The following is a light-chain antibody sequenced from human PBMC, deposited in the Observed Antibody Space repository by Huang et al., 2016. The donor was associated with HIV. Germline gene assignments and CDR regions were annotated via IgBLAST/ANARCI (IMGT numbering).Light chain of an antibody. CDR2: WSS. Sequence: IVMTQSPDSLTVSLGERATINCKSSQSVLHSNNKNYLAWYQQTPGHTPKLLIYWSSTRGSWVPDLFTGDGSGSDFTRTINSLQAEDVAVYYCQQYISTPLTFGGGTKVEI. CDR1: QSVLHSNNKNY. J-gene: IGKJ4*01. CDR3: QQYISTPLT. V-gene: IGKV4-1*01.